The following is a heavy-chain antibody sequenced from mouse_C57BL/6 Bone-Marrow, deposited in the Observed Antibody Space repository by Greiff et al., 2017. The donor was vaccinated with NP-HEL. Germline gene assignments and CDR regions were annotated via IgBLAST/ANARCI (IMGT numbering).Heavy chain of an antibody. CDR2: LYPRSGNT. CDR1: GYTFTSYG. Sequence: VQLQESGAELARPGASVKLSCKASGYTFTSYGIRWVKQRTGQGLEWIGGLYPRSGNTYYNEKFKGKATLTADKSSSTAYMELRSLTSEDSAVYLCARERGTLAWFAYWGQGTLVTVSA. CDR3: ARERGTLAWFAY. D-gene: IGHD2-14*01. V-gene: IGHV1-81*01. J-gene: IGHJ3*01.